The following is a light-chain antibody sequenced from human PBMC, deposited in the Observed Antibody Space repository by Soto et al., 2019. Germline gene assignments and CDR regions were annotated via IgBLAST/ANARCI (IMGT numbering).Light chain of an antibody. CDR2: TAS. Sequence: DIQLTQSPSTLSASVGDRVTITCRASQSISYWLAWYQQKPGKAPKLLIYTASNLNSGVPSRFSGSGSGTAFTLTISSLQPDDFATYHCQQYDGYSGLTFGGGTKVEIK. CDR1: QSISYW. J-gene: IGKJ4*01. V-gene: IGKV1-5*03. CDR3: QQYDGYSGLT.